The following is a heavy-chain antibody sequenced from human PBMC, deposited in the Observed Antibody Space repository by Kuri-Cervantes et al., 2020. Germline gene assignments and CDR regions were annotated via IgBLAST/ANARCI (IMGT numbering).Heavy chain of an antibody. Sequence: SETLSLTCAVYGGSFSGYYWSWIRQPPGKGLEWIGEINRGGSTNYNPSLKSRVTISVDTSKNQFSLKLSSVTAAETAVYYCARGSIRGHFDYWGQGTPVTVSS. CDR2: INRGGST. V-gene: IGHV4-34*01. CDR1: GGSFSGYY. D-gene: IGHD2-21*01. J-gene: IGHJ4*02. CDR3: ARGSIRGHFDY.